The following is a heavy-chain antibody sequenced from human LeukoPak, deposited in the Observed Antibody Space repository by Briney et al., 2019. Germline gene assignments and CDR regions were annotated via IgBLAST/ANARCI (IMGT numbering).Heavy chain of an antibody. D-gene: IGHD6-13*01. CDR1: GFTFSSYS. Sequence: GGSLRLSCVASGFTFSSYSMNWVRQAPGKGLEWVSSIDFTSRYIYNADSVKGRFTTSRDNAKNSLDLQMNSLKVEDTAVYYCATPAAGPGAEYSLYWGQGTLVIVSS. CDR3: ATPAAGPGAEYSLY. V-gene: IGHV3-21*01. CDR2: IDFTSRYI. J-gene: IGHJ1*01.